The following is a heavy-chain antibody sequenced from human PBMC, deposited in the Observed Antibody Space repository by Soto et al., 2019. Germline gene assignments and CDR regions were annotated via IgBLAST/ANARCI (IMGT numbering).Heavy chain of an antibody. CDR1: GGTFSSYA. CDR3: ARGRYCSSTSCYIGWGFYYGMDV. D-gene: IGHD2-2*02. Sequence: ASVKVSCKASGGTFSSYAISWVRQAPGQGLEWMGGIIPIFGTANYAQKFQGRVTITADESTSTAYMELSSLRSEDTAVYYCARGRYCSSTSCYIGWGFYYGMDVWGQGTTVTVSS. V-gene: IGHV1-69*13. CDR2: IIPIFGTA. J-gene: IGHJ6*02.